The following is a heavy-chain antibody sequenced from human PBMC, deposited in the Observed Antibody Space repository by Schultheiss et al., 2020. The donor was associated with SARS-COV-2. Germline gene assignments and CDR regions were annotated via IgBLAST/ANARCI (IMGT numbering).Heavy chain of an antibody. CDR3: ARRTGDY. V-gene: IGHV5-51*01. CDR1: GFTFSGSA. CDR2: IYPGDSDT. J-gene: IGHJ4*02. Sequence: GGSLRLSCAASGFTFSGSAMHWVRQASGKGLEWMGIIYPGDSDTRYSPSFQGQVTISADKSISTAYLQWSSLKASDTAMYYCARRTGDYWGQGTLVTVSS. D-gene: IGHD1-1*01.